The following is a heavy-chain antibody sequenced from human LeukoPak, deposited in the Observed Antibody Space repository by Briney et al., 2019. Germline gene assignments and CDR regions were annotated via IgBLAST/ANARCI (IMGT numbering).Heavy chain of an antibody. V-gene: IGHV3-74*01. D-gene: IGHD4/OR15-4a*01. CDR3: ARGTGYGVFDS. J-gene: IGHJ4*02. Sequence: GALRLSCAASGFTFSSYWMHWVRQAPGKGLVWVSRINSDGSTTTYADSVKGRFTISRDNAKNTLYLQMRSLRAEDTAVYYCARGTGYGVFDSWGQGTLVTVSS. CDR2: INSDGSTT. CDR1: GFTFSSYW.